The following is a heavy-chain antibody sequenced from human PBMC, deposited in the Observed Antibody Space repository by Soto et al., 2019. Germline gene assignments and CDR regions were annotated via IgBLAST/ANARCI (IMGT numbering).Heavy chain of an antibody. CDR1: GGSISSGGYY. CDR3: ATRGVTREGPAWLHWFEP. CDR2: IYYSGST. D-gene: IGHD3-3*01. J-gene: IGHJ5*02. V-gene: IGHV4-31*03. Sequence: SDTLSLTFTVSGGSISSGGYYWIFIRHHPWKCLEWIGYIYYSGSTYYNPSLKSRVTISVDTSKNQFSLKLSSVTAADTAVYYCATRGVTREGPAWLHWFEPWGQGTLVTVSS.